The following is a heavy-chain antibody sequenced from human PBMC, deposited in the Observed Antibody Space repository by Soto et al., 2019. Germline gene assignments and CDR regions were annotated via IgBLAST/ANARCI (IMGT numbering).Heavy chain of an antibody. Sequence: QVRLVQSGAEVTKPGSSVKVSCKASGYTFSSYYIHWVRQAPGQGLDWIGIVNPTGGSTNYAQNFKGRLTVTRDTHTASVYVDVSALTSGDTAIYYCARGLGLGDCWGQGTLVTVSS. D-gene: IGHD3-9*01. V-gene: IGHV1-46*01. CDR1: GYTFSSYY. CDR3: ARGLGLGDC. J-gene: IGHJ4*02. CDR2: VNPTGGST.